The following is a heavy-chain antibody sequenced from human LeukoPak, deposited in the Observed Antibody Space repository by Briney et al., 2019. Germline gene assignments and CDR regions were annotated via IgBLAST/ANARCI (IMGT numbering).Heavy chain of an antibody. V-gene: IGHV4-31*03. CDR2: IYYSGST. Sequence: SQTLSLTCTVSGGSISSGGYYWSWIRQHPGKGLEWIGYIYYSGSTYYNPSLKSRVTISVDTSKNQFSLKLSSVTAADRAVYYCARDPTAGQYYYYAMDAWGQGTTVTVSS. CDR1: GGSISSGGYY. J-gene: IGHJ6*02. CDR3: ARDPTAGQYYYYAMDA.